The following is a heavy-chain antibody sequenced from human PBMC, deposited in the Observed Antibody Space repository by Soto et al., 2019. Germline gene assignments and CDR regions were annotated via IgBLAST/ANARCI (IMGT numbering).Heavy chain of an antibody. CDR2: IWYDGSNK. CDR1: GFTFSSYG. J-gene: IGHJ6*02. Sequence: QVQLVESGGGVVQPGRSLRLSCAASGFTFSSYGMHWVRQAPGKGLEWVVVIWYDGSNKYYADSVKGRFTISRDNSKNTLYLQMNSLSAEDTAVYDCARTYYYDSSGDPQGGMDVWGRGTTVTVSS. D-gene: IGHD3-22*01. CDR3: ARTYYYDSSGDPQGGMDV. V-gene: IGHV3-33*01.